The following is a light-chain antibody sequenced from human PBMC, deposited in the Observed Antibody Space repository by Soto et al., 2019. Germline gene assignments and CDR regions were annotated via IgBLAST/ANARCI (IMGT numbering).Light chain of an antibody. Sequence: QSVLTQPPSVSGAPGQRVTISCTGSSSNIGAGYDLHWYQQLPGTAPKLLIYGNSNRPSGVPDRFSGSKSGTSASLAITGLQAEEEADYYCQSDDSSLSLVVFGGGTKVTVL. CDR3: QSDDSSLSLVV. CDR1: SSNIGAGYD. V-gene: IGLV1-40*01. J-gene: IGLJ2*01. CDR2: GNS.